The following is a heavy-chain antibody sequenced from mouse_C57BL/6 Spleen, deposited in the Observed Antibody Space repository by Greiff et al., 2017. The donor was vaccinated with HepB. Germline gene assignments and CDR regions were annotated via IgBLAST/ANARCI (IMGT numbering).Heavy chain of an antibody. Sequence: EVHLVESGGGLVKPGGSLKLSCAASGFTFSSYAMSWVRQTPEKRLEWVATINDGGSYTYYPDNVKGRFTISRDNAKNNLYLQMSHLKSEDTAMYYCARENYGSNAMDYWGQGTSVTVSS. V-gene: IGHV5-4*01. D-gene: IGHD1-1*01. J-gene: IGHJ4*01. CDR2: INDGGSYT. CDR3: ARENYGSNAMDY. CDR1: GFTFSSYA.